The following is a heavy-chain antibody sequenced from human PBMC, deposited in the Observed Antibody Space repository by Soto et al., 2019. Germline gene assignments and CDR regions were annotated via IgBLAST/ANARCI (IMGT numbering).Heavy chain of an antibody. V-gene: IGHV3-30*18. D-gene: IGHD3-16*02. CDR3: AKALGELSPESYDY. CDR2: ISYDGSEK. Sequence: QVQLVESGGGVVQPGTSLRLSCAASGFKFSFFAMHWVRQAPGKGLEWVAVISYDGSEKYYADSVKGRFSISRDNSKNTLTLQMNSLRPDDTAVYFCAKALGELSPESYDYWGQGTLITVSS. J-gene: IGHJ4*02. CDR1: GFKFSFFA.